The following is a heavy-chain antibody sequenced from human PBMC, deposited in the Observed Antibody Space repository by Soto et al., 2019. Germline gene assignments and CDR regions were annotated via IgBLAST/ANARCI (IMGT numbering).Heavy chain of an antibody. V-gene: IGHV4-31*03. Sequence: PSETLSLTCTVSGGSISSGGYYWSWIRQHPGKGLEWIGYIYYSGSTYYNPSLKSRVTISVDTSKNQFSLKLSSVTAADTAVYYCARGIAAAGTHYYYGMDVWGQGTTVTVSS. J-gene: IGHJ6*02. CDR3: ARGIAAAGTHYYYGMDV. CDR1: GGSISSGGYY. D-gene: IGHD6-13*01. CDR2: IYYSGST.